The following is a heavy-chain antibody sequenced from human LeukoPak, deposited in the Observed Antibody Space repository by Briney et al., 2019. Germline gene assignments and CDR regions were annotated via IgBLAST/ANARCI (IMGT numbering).Heavy chain of an antibody. D-gene: IGHD1-26*01. CDR3: AKESGSQTPFDP. J-gene: IGHJ5*02. CDR2: IWYDGSNK. CDR1: GFTFSSYG. V-gene: IGHV3-30*02. Sequence: PGGSLRLSCAAAGFTFSSYGMHWGCQAPGKGLEWVAVIWYDGSNKYYADSVKGRFTISRDNSKNTLYLQMNSLRAEDTAVYYCAKESGSQTPFDPWGQGTLVTVSS.